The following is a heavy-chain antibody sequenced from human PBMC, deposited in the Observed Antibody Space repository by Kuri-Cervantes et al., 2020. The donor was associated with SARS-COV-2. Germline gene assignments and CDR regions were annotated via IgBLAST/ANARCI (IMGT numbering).Heavy chain of an antibody. Sequence: GESLKISCAASRFSFSSYAMSWVRQAPGKGLEWVSGINADGDSTYYADSVKGRFTISRDNSRNTLYLQMHSLRAEDTALYYCATQGYSDFWSGYHTSRAHVDSWGQGTLVTVSS. CDR2: INADGDST. J-gene: IGHJ4*02. CDR1: RFSFSSYA. D-gene: IGHD3-3*01. V-gene: IGHV3-23*01. CDR3: ATQGYSDFWSGYHTSRAHVDS.